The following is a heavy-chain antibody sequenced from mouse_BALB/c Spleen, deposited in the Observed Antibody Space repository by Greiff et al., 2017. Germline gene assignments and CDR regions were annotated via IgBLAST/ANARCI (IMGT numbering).Heavy chain of an antibody. D-gene: IGHD2-4*01. V-gene: IGHV5-12-1*01. CDR1: GFAFSSYD. CDR3: ARWDYAHAMDY. CDR2: ISSGGGST. J-gene: IGHJ4*01. Sequence: EVMLVESGGGLVKPGGSLKLSCAASGFAFSSYDMSWVRQTPEKRLEWVAYISSGGGSTYYPDTVKGRFTISRDNAKNTLYLQMTSLRSEDTAMYYCARWDYAHAMDYWGQGTSVTVSS.